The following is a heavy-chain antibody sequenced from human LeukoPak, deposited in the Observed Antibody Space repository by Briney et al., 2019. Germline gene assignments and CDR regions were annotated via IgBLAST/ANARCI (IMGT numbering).Heavy chain of an antibody. CDR1: GFTFSSYW. Sequence: GGSLRLSCAASGFTFSSYWMSWVRQAPGKGLEWVANIKQDGSEKYYVDSVKGRFTISRDNAKNSLYLQMNSLRAEDTAVYYCARVSSFYYYYMDVWGKGTTVTVSS. D-gene: IGHD6-6*01. CDR3: ARVSSFYYYYMDV. CDR2: IKQDGSEK. V-gene: IGHV3-7*01. J-gene: IGHJ6*03.